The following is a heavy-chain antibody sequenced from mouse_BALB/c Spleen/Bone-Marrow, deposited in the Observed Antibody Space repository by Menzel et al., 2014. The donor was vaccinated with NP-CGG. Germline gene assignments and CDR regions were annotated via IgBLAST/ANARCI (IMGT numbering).Heavy chain of an antibody. J-gene: IGHJ3*01. D-gene: IGHD1-1*01. V-gene: IGHV1S135*01. CDR2: IDPYNGGT. CDR3: AREDYGSGFAY. Sequence: VQLKESGPELVKPGASVKGSCKASGYAFTSYNMYWVKESHGKRLEWIGNIDPYNGGTSYNQKFKGKATLTVDKFSSTAYMHLNSLTSEDSAVYYCAREDYGSGFAYWGQGTLVTVSA. CDR1: GYAFTSYN.